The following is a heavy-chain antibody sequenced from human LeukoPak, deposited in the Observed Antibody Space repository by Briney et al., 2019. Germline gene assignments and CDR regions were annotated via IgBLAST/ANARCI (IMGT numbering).Heavy chain of an antibody. D-gene: IGHD4-11*01. CDR2: IYYSGST. J-gene: IGHJ4*02. Sequence: SETLSLTCTVSGGSISGYYWSWVRQPPGKGLEWIGNIYYSGSTNYNPSLKSRVTISVDTSKNQFSLKLSSVTAADTAVYYCANYHDYSNFQGAYYLDYWGQGTLVTVSS. CDR3: ANYHDYSNFQGAYYLDY. CDR1: GGSISGYY. V-gene: IGHV4-59*08.